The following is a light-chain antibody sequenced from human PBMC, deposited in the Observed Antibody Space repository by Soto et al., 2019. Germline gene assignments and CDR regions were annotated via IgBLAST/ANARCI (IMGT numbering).Light chain of an antibody. CDR1: QGMSSAY. CDR3: QQYGSSSWT. V-gene: IGKV3-20*01. Sequence: EVVLTQSPTTLSVSPGEGATLSCRASQGMSSAYLAWFQQKPGQAPRLLIYGASTRATGIPDRFSGSGSGTDFTLTISRLEPEDFAVYYCQQYGSSSWTFGQGTKVDIK. CDR2: GAS. J-gene: IGKJ1*01.